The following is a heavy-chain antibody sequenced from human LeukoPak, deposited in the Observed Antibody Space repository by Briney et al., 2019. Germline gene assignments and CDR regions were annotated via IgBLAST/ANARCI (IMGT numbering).Heavy chain of an antibody. D-gene: IGHD2-15*01. J-gene: IGHJ4*02. CDR3: ARGLLV. V-gene: IGHV4-59*12. CDR2: IYYSGST. Sequence: SETLSLTCTVSGGSISSYYWSWIRQPPGKGLEWIGSIYYSGSTYYNPSLKSRVTISVDTSKNQFSLKLSSVTAADTAVYYCARGLLVGGQGTLVTVSS. CDR1: GGSISSYY.